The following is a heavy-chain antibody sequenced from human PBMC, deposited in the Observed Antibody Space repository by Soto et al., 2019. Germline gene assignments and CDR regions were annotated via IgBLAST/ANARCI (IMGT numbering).Heavy chain of an antibody. CDR2: VSGNADRT. CDR3: AKRGGTGWGAFDI. CDR1: GFSFSSYA. Sequence: EVVLLDSGGGLVQPGGSLRLSCAASGFSFSSYAMCWVRQVPRKGLEWVSCVSGNADRTYDADSVKGRFTISRDNSKNTLYLQMNSLRAEDTDLYYCAKRGGTGWGAFDIWGQGSMVTVSS. D-gene: IGHD2-15*01. J-gene: IGHJ3*02. V-gene: IGHV3-23*01.